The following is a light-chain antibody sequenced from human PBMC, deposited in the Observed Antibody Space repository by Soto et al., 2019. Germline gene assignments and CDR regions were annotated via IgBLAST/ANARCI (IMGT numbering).Light chain of an antibody. CDR2: EVS. CDR1: SSDVGGYDY. J-gene: IGLJ1*01. CDR3: SSYTDSSNYV. V-gene: IGLV2-14*01. Sequence: QSVLTQPASVSGSPGQSITMSCTGTSSDVGGYDYVSWYQQHPGKAPKVMIYEVSNRPSGVSNRFSASKSGNTASLTISGLQAEDEGDYFCSSYTDSSNYVFGTGTKVTVL.